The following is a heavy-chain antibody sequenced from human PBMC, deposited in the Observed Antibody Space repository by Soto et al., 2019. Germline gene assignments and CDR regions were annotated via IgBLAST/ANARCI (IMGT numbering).Heavy chain of an antibody. V-gene: IGHV4-34*01. J-gene: IGHJ5*02. CDR3: ARGYCSSTSCARGSWFDP. Sequence: SETLSLTSAVYGGSFSGYYWSWIRQPPGKGLEWIGEINHSGSTNYNPSLKSRVTISVDTSKNQFSLKLSSVTAADTAVYYCARGYCSSTSCARGSWFDPWGQGTLVTVSS. D-gene: IGHD2-2*01. CDR2: INHSGST. CDR1: GGSFSGYY.